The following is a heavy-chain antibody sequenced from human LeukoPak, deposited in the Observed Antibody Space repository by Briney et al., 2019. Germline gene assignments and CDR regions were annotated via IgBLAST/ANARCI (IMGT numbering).Heavy chain of an antibody. D-gene: IGHD5-18*01. V-gene: IGHV3-48*01. CDR1: GFTFSSYT. J-gene: IGHJ4*02. Sequence: PGGSLRLSCAASGFTFSSYTMNWVRQAPGKGLEWVSYISGSSSTIYYADSVKGRFTISRDNAKNTLYLQMNSLRAEDTAVYYCAGSPEYRYGFFDYWGQGTLVTVSS. CDR3: AGSPEYRYGFFDY. CDR2: ISGSSSTI.